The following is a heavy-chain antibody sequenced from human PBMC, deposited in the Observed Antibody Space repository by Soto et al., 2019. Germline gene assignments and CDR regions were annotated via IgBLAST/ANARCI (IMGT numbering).Heavy chain of an antibody. Sequence: QVQLQESGPGLVKPSETLSLTCTVSGGSVSSGSYYWSWIRQPPGKGLEWIGYSYYSGSTNYNPSLASRVXXXVXXSKTPFSLKLSSVTAADTAVYYGASPFYRYGPLDVWGQGTTVTVSS. CDR3: ASPFYRYGPLDV. J-gene: IGHJ6*02. CDR2: SYYSGST. CDR1: GGSVSSGSYY. D-gene: IGHD5-18*01. V-gene: IGHV4-61*01.